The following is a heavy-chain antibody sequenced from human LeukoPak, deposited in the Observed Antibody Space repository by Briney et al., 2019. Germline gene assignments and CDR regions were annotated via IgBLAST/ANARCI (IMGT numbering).Heavy chain of an antibody. CDR2: ISSDGSHK. CDR1: GFSFSTYD. J-gene: IGHJ3*02. V-gene: IGHV3-30*03. D-gene: IGHD2-15*01. CDR3: ARNIVVVVASDAFDI. Sequence: PGRSLRLACAASGFSFSTYDMHWVRQAPGKGLEWVAVISSDGSHKYWADSVKGRFTISRDNSKNTVYLQMNSLRAEDTAVYYCARNIVVVVASDAFDIWGQGTMVTVSS.